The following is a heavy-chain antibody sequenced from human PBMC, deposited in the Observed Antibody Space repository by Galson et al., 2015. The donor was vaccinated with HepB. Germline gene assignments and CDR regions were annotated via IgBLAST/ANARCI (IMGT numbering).Heavy chain of an antibody. CDR1: GFTFHSYV. CDR3: VKDWSGTTCSAGCLVH. Sequence: SLRLSCAASGFTFHSYVMTWIRQAPGKGLEWVSSIDGDNTYYADSVKGRFTISRDNSKSTVYLQMNSVRDGDTATYCCVKDWSGTTCSAGCLVHWGQGTQVSVSS. CDR2: IDGDNT. V-gene: IGHV3-23*01. J-gene: IGHJ4*02. D-gene: IGHD1-14*01.